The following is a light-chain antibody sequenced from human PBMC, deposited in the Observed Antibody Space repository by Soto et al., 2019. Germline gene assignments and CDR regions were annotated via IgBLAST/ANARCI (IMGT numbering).Light chain of an antibody. V-gene: IGKV2-28*01. CDR3: MQALQSLT. J-gene: IGKJ5*01. CDR1: QSLLYNNTYNY. Sequence: EIVMTQSPLTLPVTPGEPASISCGSSQSLLYNNTYNYLDWYVQKPGQSPQLLIYFGSNRAPGVPDRFSGSGSGTDFTLKINRVEAEDVGTYYCMQALQSLTFGQGTRLEIK. CDR2: FGS.